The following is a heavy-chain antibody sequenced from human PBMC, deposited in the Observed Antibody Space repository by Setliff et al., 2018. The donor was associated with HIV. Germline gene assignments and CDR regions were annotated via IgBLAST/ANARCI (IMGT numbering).Heavy chain of an antibody. V-gene: IGHV4-39*01. CDR1: GGSISSSNYY. CDR2: LYYSGST. CDR3: ARLPFSGYLRIDAFDI. D-gene: IGHD3-22*01. J-gene: IGHJ3*02. Sequence: SETLSLTCTVSGGSISSSNYYWGWIRQPPGRGLEWIGSLYYSGSTYYNPSPKSRVTISVDTSKNQFSLKLTSVTAADTAVYYCARLPFSGYLRIDAFDIWGQGTMVTVS.